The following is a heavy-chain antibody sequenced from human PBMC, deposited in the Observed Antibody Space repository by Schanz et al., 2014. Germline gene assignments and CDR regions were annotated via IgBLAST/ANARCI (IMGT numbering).Heavy chain of an antibody. CDR2: ISGTGTKT. CDR3: AKDIGGAVAAPVYDS. CDR1: GFTFNNFG. J-gene: IGHJ4*02. Sequence: EVQLVESGGGLVKPGGSLRLSCAASGFTFNNFGMNWVRQAPGKGLEWVSGISGTGTKTYYADSVKSRFTISRDNSKNTVFLQMSSLRADDTALYYCAKDIGGAVAAPVYDSWGQGTLVTVSS. D-gene: IGHD2-15*01. V-gene: IGHV3-23*04.